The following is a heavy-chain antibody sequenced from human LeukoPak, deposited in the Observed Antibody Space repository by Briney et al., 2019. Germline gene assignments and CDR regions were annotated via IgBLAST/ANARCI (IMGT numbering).Heavy chain of an antibody. CDR1: GFTFSSYW. D-gene: IGHD2-15*01. V-gene: IGHV3-74*01. Sequence: GGSLRLYCSASGFTFSSYWMHWVRQAPGKGLEWVSRINSDGSSTSYADSVKGRFTISRDNAKNTLSLQMNSLRAEDTAVYYCARSPGYCSGGSCIYFDYWGQGTLVTVSS. CDR2: INSDGSST. CDR3: ARSPGYCSGGSCIYFDY. J-gene: IGHJ4*02.